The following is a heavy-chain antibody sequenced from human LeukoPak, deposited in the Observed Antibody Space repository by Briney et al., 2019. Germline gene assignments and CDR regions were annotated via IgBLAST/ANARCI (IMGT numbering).Heavy chain of an antibody. D-gene: IGHD5-18*01. J-gene: IGHJ4*02. Sequence: GGSLRLSCAASGFTFSDYYMSWIHQAPGKGLEWVSYISSSGSTIYYADSVKGRFTISRDNAKNSLYLQMNSLRAEDTAVYYCARGLASWIQLWSASDYWGQGTLVTVSS. V-gene: IGHV3-11*01. CDR1: GFTFSDYY. CDR2: ISSSGSTI. CDR3: ARGLASWIQLWSASDY.